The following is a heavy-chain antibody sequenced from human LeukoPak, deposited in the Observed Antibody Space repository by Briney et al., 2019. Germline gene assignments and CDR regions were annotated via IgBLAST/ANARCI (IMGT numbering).Heavy chain of an antibody. CDR3: ARSVIGYCSSTSCLYYFDY. CDR2: IHTSGNT. J-gene: IGHJ4*02. CDR1: GGSFSGYY. Sequence: SETLSLTCAVSGGSFSGYYWSWIRQPAGKGLEWIGHIHTSGNTNYNPSLKSRVTISVDTSKNQFSLKLSSVTAADTAVYYCARSVIGYCSSTSCLYYFDYWGQGTLVTVSS. D-gene: IGHD2-2*01. V-gene: IGHV4-4*07.